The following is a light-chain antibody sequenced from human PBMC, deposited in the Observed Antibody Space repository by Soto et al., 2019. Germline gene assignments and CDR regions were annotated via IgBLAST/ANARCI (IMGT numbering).Light chain of an antibody. CDR2: GAS. CDR1: QSASSSY. CDR3: QEYGSSRT. J-gene: IGKJ1*01. V-gene: IGKV3-20*01. Sequence: EIVLTQSPDTLSLSPGERATLSCRASQSASSSYLAWYQQKPGQAPRLLIFGASSRATGVPDRFSGSGAGTDFTLTISRLEPEDFAVYYCQEYGSSRTFGQGTKVDIK.